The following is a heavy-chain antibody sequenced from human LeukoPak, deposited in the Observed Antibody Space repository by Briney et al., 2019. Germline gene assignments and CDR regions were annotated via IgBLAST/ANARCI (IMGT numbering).Heavy chain of an antibody. J-gene: IGHJ6*02. Sequence: GASVKVSCKASGYTFTSYYMHWVRQAPGQGLEWMGIINPSGGSTSYAQKFQGRVTMTRDTSTSTVYMELSSLRSEDTAVYYCARGYLVRGYYYYYGMDVWGQGTTVTVSS. CDR2: INPSGGST. V-gene: IGHV1-46*01. CDR3: ARGYLVRGYYYYYGMDV. D-gene: IGHD3-10*01. CDR1: GYTFTSYY.